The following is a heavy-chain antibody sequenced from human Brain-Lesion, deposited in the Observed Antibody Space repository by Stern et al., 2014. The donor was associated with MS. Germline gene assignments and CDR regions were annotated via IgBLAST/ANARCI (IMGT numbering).Heavy chain of an antibody. V-gene: IGHV3-74*02. D-gene: IGHD3-10*01. J-gene: IGHJ5*01. Sequence: QLVQSEGGLVQPGGSLRLSCAASGFTFSNYWMHWVRQAPGKGLVWVSRVNNDGRRTSYADSVKGRFTMSRDNAKNTLYLQMNSLRVEDTAIYYCARGERWFDSWGQGTLVTVSS. CDR1: GFTFSNYW. CDR3: ARGERWFDS. CDR2: VNNDGRRT.